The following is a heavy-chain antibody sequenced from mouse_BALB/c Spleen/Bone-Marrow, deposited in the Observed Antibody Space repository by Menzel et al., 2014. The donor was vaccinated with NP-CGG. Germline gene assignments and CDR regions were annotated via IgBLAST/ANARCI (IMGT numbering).Heavy chain of an antibody. CDR2: INPDSSTI. V-gene: IGHV4-1*02. Sequence: EVMLVESGGGLVQPGGSLKLSCAASGFDFRRYWMSWVRQAPGKGLEWIGEINPDSSTINYAPSLKDKFIISRDNAKNTLYLQMSKVRSEGTALYYCARLGYYGYFDYWGQGTTLTVSS. CDR1: GFDFRRYW. J-gene: IGHJ2*01. CDR3: ARLGYYGYFDY. D-gene: IGHD2-3*01.